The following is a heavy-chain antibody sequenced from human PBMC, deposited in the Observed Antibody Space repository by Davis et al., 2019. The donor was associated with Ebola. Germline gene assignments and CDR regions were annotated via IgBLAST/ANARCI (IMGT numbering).Heavy chain of an antibody. D-gene: IGHD2-2*01. CDR3: AAWVLGYCTDNSCYTSYNWFDP. CDR2: IVIGSGHT. Sequence: SVKVSCKASGFTFPKSAVQWVRQARGQRLEWIGWIVIGSGHTTYAQTFQDRVTITRDTSTNTVYMELSSLRSEDTAVYYCAAWVLGYCTDNSCYTSYNWFDPSGQGTLVTVSS. V-gene: IGHV1-58*01. J-gene: IGHJ5*02. CDR1: GFTFPKSA.